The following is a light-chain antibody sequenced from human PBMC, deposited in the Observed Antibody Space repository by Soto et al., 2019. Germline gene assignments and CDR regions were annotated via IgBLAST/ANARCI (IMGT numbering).Light chain of an antibody. CDR2: SNN. Sequence: QSVLTQPPSASRTPGQRVTISCSGSSSNIGSKTVNSYQQLPGTAPKLLIYSNNQRPSGVPDRFSGSKSGTSASLAISGLQSEDEADYYCAAWDDSLNGVVFGGGTKLTVL. CDR3: AAWDDSLNGVV. CDR1: SSNIGSKT. J-gene: IGLJ2*01. V-gene: IGLV1-44*01.